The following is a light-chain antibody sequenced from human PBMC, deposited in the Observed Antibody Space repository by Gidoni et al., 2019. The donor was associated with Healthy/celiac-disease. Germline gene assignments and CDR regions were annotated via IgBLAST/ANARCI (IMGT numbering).Light chain of an antibody. Sequence: SYVLTQPPSVSVAPGKTARITCGGNNIGRKSVHWYQQKPGQAPVLVIYYDSDRPSGIPERFSGSSSGNTATLTISRVEAGDEADYYCQVWDSSSDVVFGGGTKLTVL. J-gene: IGLJ2*01. CDR2: YDS. CDR3: QVWDSSSDVV. CDR1: NIGRKS. V-gene: IGLV3-21*04.